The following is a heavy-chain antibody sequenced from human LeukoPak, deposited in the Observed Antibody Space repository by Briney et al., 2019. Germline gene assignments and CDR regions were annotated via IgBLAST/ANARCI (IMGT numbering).Heavy chain of an antibody. CDR1: GFTFDDYA. V-gene: IGHV3-9*01. Sequence: GGSLRLSCAASGFTFDDYAMHWVRQAPGKGLEWVSSISWNSGNIGYADSVKGRFTISRDNAKNSLYLQMHSLRAEDTAVYYCSRVSFCITNSCYLDYWGQGTLVTVSS. D-gene: IGHD2-2*01. CDR2: ISWNSGNI. J-gene: IGHJ4*02. CDR3: SRVSFCITNSCYLDY.